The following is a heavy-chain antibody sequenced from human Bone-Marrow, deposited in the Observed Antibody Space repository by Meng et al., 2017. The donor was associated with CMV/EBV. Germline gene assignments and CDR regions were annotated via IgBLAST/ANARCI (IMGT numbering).Heavy chain of an antibody. V-gene: IGHV1-18*01. CDR3: ARDLSALSRPRLDY. CDR1: GYTFTSYG. CDR2: ISAYNGNT. Sequence: ASVKVSCKASGYTFTSYGISWVRQAPGQGLEWMGWISAYNGNTNYAQKLQGRVTMTTDTSTSTAYMELRSLRSDDTAVYYCARDLSALSRPRLDYWGQGTLVTVSS. J-gene: IGHJ4*02. D-gene: IGHD1-1*01.